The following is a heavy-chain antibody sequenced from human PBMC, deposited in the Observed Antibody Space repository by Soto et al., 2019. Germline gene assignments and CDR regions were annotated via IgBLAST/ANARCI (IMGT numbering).Heavy chain of an antibody. V-gene: IGHV1-18*01. D-gene: IGHD3-10*01. CDR2: INTYNGNT. CDR3: AKDPGTHFTD. Sequence: ASVKVSCKASGYTFTSYGISWVRQAPVQGLEWMGWINTYNGNTNYARKLQGRVTMTAGTYTSTAYMELRSLRSDDTAVYYCAKDPGTHFTDWGRGTLVTVSS. J-gene: IGHJ4*02. CDR1: GYTFTSYG.